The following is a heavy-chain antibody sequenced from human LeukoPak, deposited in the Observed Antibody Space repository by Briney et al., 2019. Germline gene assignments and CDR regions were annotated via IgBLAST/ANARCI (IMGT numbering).Heavy chain of an antibody. CDR3: ARGPHY. CDR2: INHSGST. J-gene: IGHJ4*02. CDR1: GGSFSGYY. Sequence: SETLSLTCAAYGGSFSGYYWSWLRQRPGKGLEWIGEINHSGSTNYNPSLTSRVTISVDTSKNQFSLKLSSVTAADTAVYYCARGPHYWGQGTLVTVSS. V-gene: IGHV4-34*01.